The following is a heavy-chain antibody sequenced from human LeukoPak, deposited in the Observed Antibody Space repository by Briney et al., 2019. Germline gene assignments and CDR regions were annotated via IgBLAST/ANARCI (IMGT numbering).Heavy chain of an antibody. J-gene: IGHJ3*02. Sequence: SETLSLTCTVSGGSISSYYWSWLRQPPGKGLEWIGYIYYSGSTNYNPSLKSRVTISVDTSKNQFSLKLSSVTAADTAVYYCAREGGSYPDSFDIWGQGTMVTVSS. V-gene: IGHV4-59*01. CDR1: GGSISSYY. D-gene: IGHD1-26*01. CDR2: IYYSGST. CDR3: AREGGSYPDSFDI.